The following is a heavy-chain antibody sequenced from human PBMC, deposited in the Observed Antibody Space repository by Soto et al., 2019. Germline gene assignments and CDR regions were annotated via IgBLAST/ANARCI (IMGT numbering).Heavy chain of an antibody. CDR1: GFTFSSYV. CDR3: ATALRSGIAAAGYFFDY. CDR2: ISGSGGST. J-gene: IGHJ4*02. D-gene: IGHD6-13*01. V-gene: IGHV3-23*01. Sequence: EVQLLESGGGLVQPGGSLRLSCAASGFTFSSYVMSWVRQAPGKGLEWVSAISGSGGSTDCADSVKGRFTISRDNSKNTLYLQMNSLRAEDTAVYYCATALRSGIAAAGYFFDYWGQGTLVTVSS.